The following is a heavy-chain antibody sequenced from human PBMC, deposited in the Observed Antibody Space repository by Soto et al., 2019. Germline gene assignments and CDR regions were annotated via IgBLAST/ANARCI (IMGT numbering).Heavy chain of an antibody. CDR1: GFSLSTGGVG. V-gene: IGHV2-5*02. D-gene: IGHD2-21*02. J-gene: IGHJ6*02. CDR3: AHSRCGGDCLRSYSSHYYFGMDV. CDR2: IYWDDDK. Sequence: QITLKESGPTLVKPTQTLTLTCTFSGFSLSTGGVGVGWIRQPPGKALEWLALIYWDDDKRYSPSLKSRLTVTKDTSKNQVVLTMTNMYPVDTATYYCAHSRCGGDCLRSYSSHYYFGMDVWGQGTTVTVSS.